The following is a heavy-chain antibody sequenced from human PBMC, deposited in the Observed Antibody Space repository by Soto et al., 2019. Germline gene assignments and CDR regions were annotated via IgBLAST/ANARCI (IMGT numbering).Heavy chain of an antibody. CDR1: GYTFTSYG. CDR2: ISAYNGNT. J-gene: IGHJ4*02. V-gene: IGHV1-18*01. Sequence: QVQLVQSGAEVKKPGASVKVSCKASGYTFTSYGISWVRQAPGQGLEWMGWISAYNGNTNYAQKLQGRVTMTTDTATSTAYMELRSLRSDDTAVYYCARDHGVTAMSWVLGYFDYWGQGTLVTVSS. D-gene: IGHD5-18*01. CDR3: ARDHGVTAMSWVLGYFDY.